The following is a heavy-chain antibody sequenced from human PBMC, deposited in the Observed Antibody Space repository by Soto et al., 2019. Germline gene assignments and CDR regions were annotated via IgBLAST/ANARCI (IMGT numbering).Heavy chain of an antibody. CDR3: ASDRGPSSGYCTGWFDP. CDR2: VIPIFGTA. D-gene: IGHD3-22*01. J-gene: IGHJ5*02. V-gene: IGHV1-69*12. CDR1: GGTFSSYA. Sequence: QVQLVQSGAEVKKPGSSVKVSCRSSGGTFSSYAISWVRQAPGQGLEWMGEVIPIFGTANYTQKLQGRVTITADESTSTTYMEPSSLSAEDTAVYYCASDRGPSSGYCTGWFDPWGQGTLVTVSS.